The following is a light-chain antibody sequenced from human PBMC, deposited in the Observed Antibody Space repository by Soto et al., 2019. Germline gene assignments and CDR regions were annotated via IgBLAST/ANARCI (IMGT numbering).Light chain of an antibody. CDR3: KQGTHWPPYS. Sequence: VVLTQSPLSLPVTLGQPASISCRSSQSLVYRDGNTYLNWLQQRPGQSPRRLIYKVSDRDSGVPDRFSGSGSGTDFTLKISRVEAEDVAVYYCKQGTHWPPYSFGQGTKVEIK. CDR2: KVS. J-gene: IGKJ2*03. CDR1: QSLVYRDGNTY. V-gene: IGKV2-30*01.